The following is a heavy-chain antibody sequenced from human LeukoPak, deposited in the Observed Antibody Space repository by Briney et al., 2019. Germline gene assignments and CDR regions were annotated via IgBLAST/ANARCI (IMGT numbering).Heavy chain of an antibody. CDR2: ISGSGGST. V-gene: IGHV3-23*01. CDR1: GFTFSSYA. Sequence: GGSLRLSCAASGFTFSSYAMSWVRQAPGKGLEWVSAISGSGGSTYYADSVKGRFTISRDNSKNTLSLQMNSLRVEDTAVYYCARDLAWGAFNYWGQGTLVTVSS. J-gene: IGHJ4*02. D-gene: IGHD7-27*01. CDR3: ARDLAWGAFNY.